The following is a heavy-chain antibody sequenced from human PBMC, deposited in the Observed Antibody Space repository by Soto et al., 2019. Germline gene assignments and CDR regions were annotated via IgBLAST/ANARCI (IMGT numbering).Heavy chain of an antibody. CDR1: GGSISSSSYY. Sequence: SETLSLTCTVSGGSISSSSYYWGWIRQPPGKGLEWIGSIYYSGSTYYNPSLKSRVTISVDTSKNQFSLKLSSVTAADTAVYYCARHSGPHIQLWLLGDLVVDYWGQGTLVTVSS. V-gene: IGHV4-39*01. CDR2: IYYSGST. CDR3: ARHSGPHIQLWLLGDLVVDY. D-gene: IGHD5-18*01. J-gene: IGHJ4*02.